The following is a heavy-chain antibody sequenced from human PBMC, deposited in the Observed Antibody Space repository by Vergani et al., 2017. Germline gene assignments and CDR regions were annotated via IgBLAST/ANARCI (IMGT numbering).Heavy chain of an antibody. V-gene: IGHV3-30-3*01. CDR1: GFTFSSYA. D-gene: IGHD3-10*01. CDR2: ISYDGSNK. CDR3: ARDMKVRGVPPRSNXFDP. Sequence: QVQLVESGGGVVQPGRSLRLSCAASGFTFSSYAMHWVRQAPGKGLEWVAVISYDGSNKYYADSVKGRFTISRDNSKNTLYLQMNSLRAEDTAVYYCARDMKVRGVPPRSNXFDPWGQGTLVTVSS. J-gene: IGHJ5*02.